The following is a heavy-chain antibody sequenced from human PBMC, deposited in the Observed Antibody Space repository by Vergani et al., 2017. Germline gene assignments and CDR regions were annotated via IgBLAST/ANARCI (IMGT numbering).Heavy chain of an antibody. Sequence: QVQLQESGPGLVKPSETLSLTCTVSGGSISSYYWSWLRQPPGKGLEWIGYIYYTGSTSYNPSLRSRVTISIDTSKNQFSLKLSSVTAADTAVYYCARDGYSGYDVNYYGMGVWGQGTTVTVSS. CDR1: GGSISSYY. V-gene: IGHV4-59*01. CDR3: ARDGYSGYDVNYYGMGV. D-gene: IGHD5-12*01. CDR2: IYYTGST. J-gene: IGHJ6*02.